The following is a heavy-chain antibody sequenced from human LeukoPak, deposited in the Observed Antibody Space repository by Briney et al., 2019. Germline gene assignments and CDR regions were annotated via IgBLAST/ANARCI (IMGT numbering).Heavy chain of an antibody. Sequence: SETLSLTCTVSGGSISSGYYWAWIRQSPGKGLGWIGSIYHSGSTYYNPSLKSRVTMSVDTSKKQFSLNLSSVTAADTAVYYCATTPREYSSTWYYFDYWGQGILVTVSS. D-gene: IGHD6-13*01. CDR2: IYHSGST. J-gene: IGHJ4*02. CDR3: ATTPREYSSTWYYFDY. CDR1: GGSISSGYY. V-gene: IGHV4-38-2*02.